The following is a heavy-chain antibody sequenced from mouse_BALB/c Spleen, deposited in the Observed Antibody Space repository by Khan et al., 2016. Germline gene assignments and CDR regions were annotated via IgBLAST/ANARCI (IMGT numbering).Heavy chain of an antibody. V-gene: IGHV1-80*01. D-gene: IGHD1-1*02. CDR2: IYPGDGDT. J-gene: IGHJ3*01. CDR1: GFAFSSYW. CDR3: AGGTPFAN. Sequence: QVQLKQSGAELVRPGSSVKISCKASGFAFSSYWMNWVKQRPGQGLEWIGQIYPGDGDTNYNGKFKGKATLTADKSSSTAYMQLSSLTSEDSAVYFCAGGTPFANWGQGTLVTVSA.